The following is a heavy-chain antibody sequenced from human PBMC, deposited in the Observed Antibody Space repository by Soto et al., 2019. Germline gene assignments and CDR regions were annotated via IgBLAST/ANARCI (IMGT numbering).Heavy chain of an antibody. V-gene: IGHV3-15*01. J-gene: IGHJ4*02. Sequence: GGSLRLSCITSGFSFDNAGMSWVRQTPGKGLEWVGCIRSQTAGGRIEYAAPVKGRFIISRDDSKNTLYLQMNSLKIEDTAVYYCNTDIGDTWYRFNFDYWGQGALVTVSS. CDR1: GFSFDNAG. CDR3: NTDIGDTWYRFNFDY. D-gene: IGHD6-13*01. CDR2: IRSQTAGGRI.